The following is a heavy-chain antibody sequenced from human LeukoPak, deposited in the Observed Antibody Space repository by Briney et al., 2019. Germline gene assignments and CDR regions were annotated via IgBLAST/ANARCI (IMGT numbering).Heavy chain of an antibody. J-gene: IGHJ5*02. V-gene: IGHV4-34*01. CDR1: GGSFSGYY. CDR3: ARRRGYSYGSNWFDP. D-gene: IGHD5-18*01. CDR2: VNHSGST. Sequence: SETLSLTCAVYGGSFSGYYWSWIRQPPGKGLEWIGEVNHSGSTNYNPSLKSRVTISVDTSKNQFSLKLSSVTAADTAVYYSARRRGYSYGSNWFDPWGQGTLVTVSS.